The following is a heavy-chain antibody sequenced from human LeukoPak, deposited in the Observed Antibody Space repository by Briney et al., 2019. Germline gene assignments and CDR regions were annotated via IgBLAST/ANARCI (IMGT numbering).Heavy chain of an antibody. J-gene: IGHJ6*02. D-gene: IGHD5-18*01. CDR1: GGTFSSYA. CDR3: ARGSLSGYSYDYYYYGMDV. Sequence: ASVKVSCKASGGTFSSYAISWVRQAPGQGLEWMGGIIPIFGTANYAQKFQGRVTITAGESTSTAYMELSSLRSEDTAVYYCARGSLSGYSYDYYYYGMDVWGQGTTVTVSS. V-gene: IGHV1-69*13. CDR2: IIPIFGTA.